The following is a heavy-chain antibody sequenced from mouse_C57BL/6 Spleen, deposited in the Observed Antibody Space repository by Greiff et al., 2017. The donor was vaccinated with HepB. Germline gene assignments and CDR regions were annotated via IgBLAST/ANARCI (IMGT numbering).Heavy chain of an antibody. J-gene: IGHJ2*01. CDR2: IYPGDGDT. Sequence: QVQLQQSGPELVKPGASVKISCKASGYAFSSSWMNWVKQRPGKGLEWIGRIYPGDGDTNYNGKFKGKATLTADKSSSTADMQLSSLTSEDSAVYFWARGGWDGGYYFDYWGQGTTLTVSS. CDR1: GYAFSSSW. CDR3: ARGGWDGGYYFDY. D-gene: IGHD4-1*01. V-gene: IGHV1-82*01.